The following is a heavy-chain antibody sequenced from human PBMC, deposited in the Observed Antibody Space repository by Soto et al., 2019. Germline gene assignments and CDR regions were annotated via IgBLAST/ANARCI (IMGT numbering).Heavy chain of an antibody. D-gene: IGHD1-26*01. Sequence: QAQLVQSGAEVRKPGASVKVSCQASGYTFTTYAIHWVRQAPGQRLEWMGWINSGNGDTKYSQKFQDRVTFTRDTSASTAYMELSSLRSEDTAVYYCARSAVGTTFPLFGYWGQGTLITVSS. CDR3: ARSAVGTTFPLFGY. J-gene: IGHJ4*02. CDR2: INSGNGDT. V-gene: IGHV1-3*01. CDR1: GYTFTTYA.